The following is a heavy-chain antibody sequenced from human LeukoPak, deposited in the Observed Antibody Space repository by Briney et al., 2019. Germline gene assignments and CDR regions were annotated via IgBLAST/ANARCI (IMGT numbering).Heavy chain of an antibody. D-gene: IGHD2-2*01. CDR1: GFTFSSYS. CDR3: ARDRALVPAAKYSDY. CDR2: ISSSSSYI. Sequence: WGSLRLSCAASGFTFSSYSMNWVRQAPGKGLEWVSSISSSSSYIYYADSVKGRFTISRDNAKNSLYLQMNSLRAEDTAAYYCARDRALVPAAKYSDYWGQGTLVTVSS. J-gene: IGHJ4*02. V-gene: IGHV3-21*01.